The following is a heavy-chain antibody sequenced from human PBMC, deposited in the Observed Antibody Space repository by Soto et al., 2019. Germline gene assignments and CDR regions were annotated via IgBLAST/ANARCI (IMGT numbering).Heavy chain of an antibody. V-gene: IGHV5-51*01. D-gene: IGHD3-10*01. Sequence: PGESLKISCKGSVYSFTSYWIGWVRQMPGKGLEWMGIIYPGDSDIRYSPSFQGQVTISADKSISTAYLQWSGLKASVIAIYYCARHGSRLKYFDYWGQGTLVTVSS. J-gene: IGHJ4*02. CDR1: VYSFTSYW. CDR3: ARHGSRLKYFDY. CDR2: IYPGDSDI.